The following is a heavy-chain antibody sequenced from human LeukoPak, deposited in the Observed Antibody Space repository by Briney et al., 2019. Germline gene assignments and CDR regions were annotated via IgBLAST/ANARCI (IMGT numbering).Heavy chain of an antibody. Sequence: GGSLRLSCAASGFTFSSYGMHWVRQAPGKGLEWVAVISYDGSNKYYADSVKGRFTISRDNSKNTLYLQMNSLRAEDTAVYYCARDEWEPPAGWFDPWGQGTLVTVSS. V-gene: IGHV3-30*03. CDR1: GFTFSSYG. D-gene: IGHD1-26*01. CDR3: ARDEWEPPAGWFDP. CDR2: ISYDGSNK. J-gene: IGHJ5*02.